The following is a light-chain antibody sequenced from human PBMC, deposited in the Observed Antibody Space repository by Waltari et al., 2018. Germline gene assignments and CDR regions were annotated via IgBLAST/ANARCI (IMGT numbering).Light chain of an antibody. J-gene: IGKJ1*01. V-gene: IGKV1-5*03. CDR1: QSITTL. CDR2: QAS. Sequence: DIQMTQSPSTLSASVGDRVTITCRASQSITTLLAWYQQKPGKAPRIQIYQASILETGVPSRFSGSGSGTDFSLTISSLQPDDFATYYCQQYYSFSTFGQGTKVEIK. CDR3: QQYYSFST.